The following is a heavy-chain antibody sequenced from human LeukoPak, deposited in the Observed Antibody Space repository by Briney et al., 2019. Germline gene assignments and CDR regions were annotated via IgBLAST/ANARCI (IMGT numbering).Heavy chain of an antibody. CDR1: GYSFTSYW. Sequence: GESLKFSCKGSGYSFTSYWIAWVRQMPGKGLEWMGIIYPGDSDTRYSPSFQGQVTISVDKSFSTAYLQWSSLKASDTAMYYCARVAGSHELDAFDIWGQRTMVTVSS. CDR2: IYPGDSDT. D-gene: IGHD1-26*01. J-gene: IGHJ3*02. V-gene: IGHV5-51*01. CDR3: ARVAGSHELDAFDI.